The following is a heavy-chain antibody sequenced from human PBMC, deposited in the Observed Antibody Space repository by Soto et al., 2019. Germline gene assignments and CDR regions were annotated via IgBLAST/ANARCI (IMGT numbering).Heavy chain of an antibody. V-gene: IGHV5-10-1*01. CDR3: ARHDGSHAFDI. D-gene: IGHD3-3*01. CDR1: GDNFTSYW. J-gene: IGHJ3*02. CDR2: IDPSDSYT. Sequence: GESLKISCKGSGDNFTSYWISWVRQMPGKGLEWMGRIDPSDSYTNYSPSFQGHVTISADKSISTAYLQWSSLKASDTAMYYCARHDGSHAFDIWGQGTMVTVSS.